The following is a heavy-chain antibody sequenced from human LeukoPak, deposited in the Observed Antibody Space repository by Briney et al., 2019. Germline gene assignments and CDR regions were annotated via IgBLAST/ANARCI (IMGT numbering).Heavy chain of an antibody. J-gene: IGHJ4*02. CDR2: ISGGAT. CDR1: GFTFGDYL. D-gene: IGHD6-19*01. CDR3: SKGSGWLSDY. Sequence: PGGSLRLSCTASGFTFGDYLMSWVRQAPGRGLGWEGFISGGATEYTAAVRGRVSISRDDSTRSAYLQMNILTTDDTAVYYCSKGSGWLSDYWGRGTLVTVSS. V-gene: IGHV3-49*04.